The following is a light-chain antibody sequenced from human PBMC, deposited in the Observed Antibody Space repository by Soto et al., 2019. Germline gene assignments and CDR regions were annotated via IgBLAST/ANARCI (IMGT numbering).Light chain of an antibody. CDR1: SSDVGDYNY. J-gene: IGLJ1*01. Sequence: QPVLTQPASVSGSPGQSITISCTGTSSDVGDYNYVSWYQQHPGKAPKLMIYEVSNRPSGVSNRFSGSKSGNTASLTISGLQPEDEADYYCSSYSITSTYVFGTGTKLTVL. V-gene: IGLV2-14*01. CDR2: EVS. CDR3: SSYSITSTYV.